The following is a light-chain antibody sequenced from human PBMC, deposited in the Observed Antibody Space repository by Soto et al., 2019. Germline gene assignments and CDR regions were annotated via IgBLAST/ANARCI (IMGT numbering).Light chain of an antibody. CDR1: QSIRSN. CDR2: GTS. J-gene: IGKJ4*01. Sequence: DRVMTQSPGTLSVSPGERATLSCRASQSIRSNLAWYQQKPGQAPRLLIYGTSTRATGIPARFSGSGSGTEFTLTISSLQSEDIALYYCQQYNNWPVTFGGGTKV. V-gene: IGKV3-15*01. CDR3: QQYNNWPVT.